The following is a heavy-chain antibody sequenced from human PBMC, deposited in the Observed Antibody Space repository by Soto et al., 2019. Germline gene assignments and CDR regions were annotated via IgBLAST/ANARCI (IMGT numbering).Heavy chain of an antibody. Sequence: ASVKVSCKASRYTFTGYYMHWVRQAPGQGLEWMGWINPNSGGTNYAQKFQGRVTMTRDTSISTAYMELSRLRSDDTAVYYCARGGDGCSTYYFDYWGQGTLVTVSS. V-gene: IGHV1-2*02. CDR1: RYTFTGYY. CDR2: INPNSGGT. D-gene: IGHD6-6*01. J-gene: IGHJ4*02. CDR3: ARGGDGCSTYYFDY.